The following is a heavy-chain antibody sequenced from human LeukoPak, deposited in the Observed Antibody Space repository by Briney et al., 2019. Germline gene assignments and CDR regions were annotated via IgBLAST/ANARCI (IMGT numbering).Heavy chain of an antibody. D-gene: IGHD3-3*01. CDR3: ARHRDFWGNLRYYFDY. J-gene: IGHJ4*02. Sequence: SETLSLTCTVSGGSISSGHYYWSWIRQHPGKGLEWIGYIYYSGSPYYNPSLKSRVTISVDTSKNHFSLKLSSVTAADTAVYYCARHRDFWGNLRYYFDYWGQGTLVTVSS. V-gene: IGHV4-30-4*08. CDR2: IYYSGSP. CDR1: GGSISSGHYY.